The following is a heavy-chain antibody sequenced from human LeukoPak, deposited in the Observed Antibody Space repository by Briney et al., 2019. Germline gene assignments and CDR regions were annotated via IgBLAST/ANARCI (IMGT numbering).Heavy chain of an antibody. CDR3: ARVKIMGTPYFDY. CDR2: VFTNGIT. J-gene: IGHJ4*02. V-gene: IGHV4-61*02. CDR1: GDSISSGNYY. D-gene: IGHD4-23*01. Sequence: SETLSLTCTVSGDSISSGNYYWSWVRQPAGKGLEWIGRVFTNGITRYNPSLKSRVSASVDTSKNQFSLKLTSATAADTAVYYCARVKIMGTPYFDYWGQGTRVTVSS.